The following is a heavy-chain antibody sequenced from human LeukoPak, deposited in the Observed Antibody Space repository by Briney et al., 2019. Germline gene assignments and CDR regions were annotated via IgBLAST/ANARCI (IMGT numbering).Heavy chain of an antibody. D-gene: IGHD3-16*01. CDR2: MNPHSGNT. V-gene: IGHV1-8*01. Sequence: ASVKVSCKASGYTFTTYDVSWVRQAPGQGLEWVGWMNPHSGNTGYAHKFHGRVTMTRDTSISTAYMELTSLTSDDTAVYYCARGGSRSWGLAYWGQGTLVAVSS. J-gene: IGHJ4*02. CDR3: ARGGSRSWGLAY. CDR1: GYTFTTYD.